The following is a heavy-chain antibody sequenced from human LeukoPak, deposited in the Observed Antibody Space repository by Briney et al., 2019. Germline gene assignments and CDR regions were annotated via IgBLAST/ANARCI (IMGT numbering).Heavy chain of an antibody. CDR1: GASIRRYY. V-gene: IGHV4-59*01. J-gene: IGHJ4*01. CDR3: ARERAGLGVLPHFTY. D-gene: IGHD4/OR15-4a*01. Sequence: SETLSLTCTVSGASIRRYYWSWIRQPPGKGLEWIGYIYYSGSTNYNPSLKSRVTISVDTSKNQFSLKLRSVTAADTSVYYCARERAGLGVLPHFTYWALATLVTVSS. CDR2: IYYSGST.